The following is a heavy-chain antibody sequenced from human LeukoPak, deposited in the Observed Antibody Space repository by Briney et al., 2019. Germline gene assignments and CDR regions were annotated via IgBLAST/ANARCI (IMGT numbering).Heavy chain of an antibody. J-gene: IGHJ4*02. CDR1: GGTFSSYA. CDR2: IIPIFGTA. D-gene: IGHD1-26*01. CDR3: ARDGPSASFPPPFDY. Sequence: SVKVSCKASGGTFSSYAISWVRQAPGQGLEWMGRIIPIFGTANYAQKFQGRVTITADKSTSTAYMELSSLRSEDTAVYYCARDGPSASFPPPFDYWGQGTLVTVSS. V-gene: IGHV1-69*06.